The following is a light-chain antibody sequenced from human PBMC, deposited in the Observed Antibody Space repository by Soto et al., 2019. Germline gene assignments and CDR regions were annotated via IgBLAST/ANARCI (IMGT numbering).Light chain of an antibody. CDR3: QQSYSTPRT. CDR2: WAS. CDR1: QSVLYSSNKKNY. Sequence: DIVMTQSPDSLAVSLGERATINCKFSQSVLYSSNKKNYLAWYQQKSGQSPKVLIYWASTRESGVPDRFSGSGSGTDFTLTISSLQAEDAAVYYCQQSYSTPRTFGQGTKVEIK. J-gene: IGKJ1*01. V-gene: IGKV4-1*01.